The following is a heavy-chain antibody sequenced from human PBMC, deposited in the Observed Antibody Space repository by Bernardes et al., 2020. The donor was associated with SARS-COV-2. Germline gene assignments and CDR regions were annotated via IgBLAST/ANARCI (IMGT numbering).Heavy chain of an antibody. D-gene: IGHD3-16*02. CDR1: GFTFSSYW. J-gene: IGHJ6*02. CDR3: ARERGYVWGSYRYNYYGMDV. V-gene: IGHV3-7*04. CDR2: IKQDGSEK. Sequence: GGSLSLSCAASGFTFSSYWMSWVRQAPGKGLEWVANIKQDGSEKYYVDSVKGRFTISRDNAKNSLYLQMNSLRAEDTAVYYCARERGYVWGSYRYNYYGMDVWGQGTTVTVSS.